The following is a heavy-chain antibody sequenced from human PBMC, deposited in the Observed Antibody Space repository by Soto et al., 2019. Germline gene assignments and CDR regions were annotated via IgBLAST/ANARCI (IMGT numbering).Heavy chain of an antibody. V-gene: IGHV3-53*04. D-gene: IGHD4-4*01. CDR3: ARGGNPNYY. J-gene: IGHJ4*02. CDR2: IYSGGST. Sequence: EVQLEESGGGLVQPGGSLRLSCVVSGFTVSRNYMSWVRQAPGKGLEWVSVIYSGGSTYYADSVKGRFTISRHNSKNTLYLQMNSLRAEDTAVDYCARGGNPNYYGGQGTLVTVSS. CDR1: GFTVSRNY.